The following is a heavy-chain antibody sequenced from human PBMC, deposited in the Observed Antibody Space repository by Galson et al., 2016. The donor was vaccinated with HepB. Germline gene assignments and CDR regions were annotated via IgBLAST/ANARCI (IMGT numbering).Heavy chain of an antibody. Sequence: SETLSLTCTVSGGSISSTTNWWSWVRQSPGQGPEWIGEIYHSGDTNYNPSLKSRATISVDTSRNQFYLSLSSVTAADTAVYYCARDCTGGTCKFAGYDAFDIWGQGTTVTVSS. D-gene: IGHD2-8*02. CDR3: ARDCTGGTCKFAGYDAFDI. CDR1: GGSISSTTNW. J-gene: IGHJ3*02. CDR2: IYHSGDT. V-gene: IGHV4-4*02.